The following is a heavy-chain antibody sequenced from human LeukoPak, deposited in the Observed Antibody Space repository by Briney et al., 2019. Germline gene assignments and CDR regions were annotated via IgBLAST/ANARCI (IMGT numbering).Heavy chain of an antibody. CDR2: IWYDGSNK. Sequence: PGRSLRLSCAASGFTFSHHGMHWVRQAPGKGLEWVAVIWYDGSNKFYADPVTGRFTISRDNSKNTVSLQMDSLRAEDTAVYYCARWGDGKRFDYWGQGTLVTVSS. CDR3: ARWGDGKRFDY. D-gene: IGHD2-21*02. J-gene: IGHJ4*02. V-gene: IGHV3-33*01. CDR1: GFTFSHHG.